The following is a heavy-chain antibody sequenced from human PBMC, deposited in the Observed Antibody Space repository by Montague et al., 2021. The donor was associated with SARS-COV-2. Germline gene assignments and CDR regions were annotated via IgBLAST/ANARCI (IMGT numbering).Heavy chain of an antibody. CDR3: ARGADDDSWSGYLSYKWFDP. Sequence: SETLSLTCAVSGGSLSGYYWAWIRQTPGKGLEWIGEINHSGNTNYNPSLKSRITISVDTSKKQFSLKLSSVTTADTAVYYCARGADDDSWSGYLSYKWFDPWGLGTPVTVSS. CDR2: INHSGNT. V-gene: IGHV4-34*01. D-gene: IGHD3-3*01. J-gene: IGHJ5*02. CDR1: GGSLSGYY.